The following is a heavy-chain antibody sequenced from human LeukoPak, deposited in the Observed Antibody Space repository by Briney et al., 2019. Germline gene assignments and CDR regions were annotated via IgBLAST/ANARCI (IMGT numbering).Heavy chain of an antibody. D-gene: IGHD3-3*01. CDR2: IYYSGST. CDR3: ARDHYDFWSGYLYGWFDP. J-gene: IGHJ5*02. V-gene: IGHV4-39*01. CDR1: GGSISSSSYY. Sequence: PSETLSLTCTVSGGSISSSSYYWGWIRQPPGKGLEWMGSIYYSGSTYYNPSLKSRVTISVDTSKNQFSLKLSSVTAADTAVYYCARDHYDFWSGYLYGWFDPWGQGTLVTVSS.